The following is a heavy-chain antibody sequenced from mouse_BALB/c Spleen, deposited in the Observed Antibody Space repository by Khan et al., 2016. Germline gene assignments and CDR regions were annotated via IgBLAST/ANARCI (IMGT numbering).Heavy chain of an antibody. Sequence: QVQLQQSGAELARPGASVKLSCKASGYTFTSYWMQWVKQRPGQGLEWIGAIYPGDGDTRYTQKFKGKATLTADKSSSTAYMQLSSLASEDSAVYYCLRGGDYSLYYAMDYWGQGTSVTVSS. D-gene: IGHD1-1*01. CDR1: GYTFTSYW. J-gene: IGHJ4*01. CDR3: LRGGDYSLYYAMDY. V-gene: IGHV1-87*01. CDR2: IYPGDGDT.